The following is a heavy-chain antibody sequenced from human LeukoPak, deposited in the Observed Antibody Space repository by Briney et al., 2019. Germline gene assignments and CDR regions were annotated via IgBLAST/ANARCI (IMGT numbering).Heavy chain of an antibody. CDR2: IIPILGIA. V-gene: IGHV1-69*04. Sequence: ASVKLSCKASGGTFSSYAISWVRQAPGQGLEWMGRIIPILGIANYAQKFQGRVTITADKSTSTAYMELSSLRSEDTAVYYCARVPRYCSSTSCQQGYYYYYGMDVWGQGTTVTVSS. J-gene: IGHJ6*02. CDR3: ARVPRYCSSTSCQQGYYYYYGMDV. CDR1: GGTFSSYA. D-gene: IGHD2-2*01.